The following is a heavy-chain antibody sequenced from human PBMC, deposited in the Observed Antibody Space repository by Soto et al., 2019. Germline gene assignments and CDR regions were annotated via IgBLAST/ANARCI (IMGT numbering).Heavy chain of an antibody. J-gene: IGHJ6*02. D-gene: IGHD1-26*01. CDR3: AKDISGRGSFYYYFGMDV. Sequence: QVQLVESGGGVVQPGRSLRLSCAASGFTFSSYGMHWVRQAPGKGLEWVAVISYDGSNKYYADSVKGRFTISRDNSKNTLYLQMNSLRAEDTAFYYCAKDISGRGSFYYYFGMDVWGQGTTVTVSS. CDR2: ISYDGSNK. V-gene: IGHV3-30*18. CDR1: GFTFSSYG.